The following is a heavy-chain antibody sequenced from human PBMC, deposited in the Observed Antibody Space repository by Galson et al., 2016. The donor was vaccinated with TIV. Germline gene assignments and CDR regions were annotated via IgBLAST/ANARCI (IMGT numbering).Heavy chain of an antibody. Sequence: SVKVSCKASGYMFTDYYIHWVRQAPGQGLEWMGWITPINGDTKYAQKLQGRVAMTRDKSISTAYLELTRVTTVDTAVYYCARDRNTYYFDIPFDYWGQGTQVTVSS. D-gene: IGHD3-9*01. CDR2: ITPINGDT. CDR1: GYMFTDYY. V-gene: IGHV1-2*02. J-gene: IGHJ4*02. CDR3: ARDRNTYYFDIPFDY.